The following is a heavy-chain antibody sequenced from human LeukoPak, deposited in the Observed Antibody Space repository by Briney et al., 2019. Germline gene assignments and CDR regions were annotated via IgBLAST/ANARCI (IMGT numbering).Heavy chain of an antibody. CDR3: AREEHPYYYDSSGPYFDY. D-gene: IGHD3-22*01. Sequence: GGSLRLSCAVSGLTFSNLKMNWVRQAPGKGLEWVSYISAGGRTTFYADSVTGRFTISRDNSKNTLYLQMNSLRAEDTAVYYCAREEHPYYYDSSGPYFDYWGQGTLVTVSS. V-gene: IGHV3-48*03. CDR2: ISAGGRTT. J-gene: IGHJ4*02. CDR1: GLTFSNLK.